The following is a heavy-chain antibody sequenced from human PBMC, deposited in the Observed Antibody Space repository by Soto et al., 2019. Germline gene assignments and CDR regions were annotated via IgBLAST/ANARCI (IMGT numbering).Heavy chain of an antibody. V-gene: IGHV1-69*02. Sequence: SVKVSCKASGGTFSSYTISWVRQAPGQGLEWMGRIIPILGIANYAQKFQGRVTMTRDTSTSTVYMELSSLRSEDTAVYYCARDYYYGMDVWGQGTTVTVSS. CDR1: GGTFSSYT. J-gene: IGHJ6*02. CDR2: IIPILGIA. CDR3: ARDYYYGMDV.